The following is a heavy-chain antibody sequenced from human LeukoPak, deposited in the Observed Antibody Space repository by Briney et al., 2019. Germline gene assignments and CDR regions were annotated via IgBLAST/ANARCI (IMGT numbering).Heavy chain of an antibody. D-gene: IGHD1-26*01. CDR3: AKDVVMGPTNHGLDY. Sequence: PGGSLRLSCAASGFTFSSYGMHWVRQAPGKGLEWVAVISYDGSNKFYADSVKGRFTISRDNSKNTLFLQMNSLRVEDAAFYYCAKDVVMGPTNHGLDYWGQGTLVTVSS. J-gene: IGHJ4*02. CDR1: GFTFSSYG. CDR2: ISYDGSNK. V-gene: IGHV3-30*18.